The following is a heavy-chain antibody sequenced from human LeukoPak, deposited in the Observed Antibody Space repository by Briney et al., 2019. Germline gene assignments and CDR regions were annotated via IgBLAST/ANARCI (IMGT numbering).Heavy chain of an antibody. D-gene: IGHD3-10*01. Sequence: SETLSLTCTVSGASISSGGYYWSWIRQHPGKGLEWIGYMYNSGSTYYNSSLESRATISGDTSQNQFSLKLSSVTAADTAIYYCARESPRGSDYWGQGTLVTVSS. CDR1: GASISSGGYY. CDR3: ARESPRGSDY. V-gene: IGHV4-31*03. J-gene: IGHJ4*02. CDR2: MYNSGST.